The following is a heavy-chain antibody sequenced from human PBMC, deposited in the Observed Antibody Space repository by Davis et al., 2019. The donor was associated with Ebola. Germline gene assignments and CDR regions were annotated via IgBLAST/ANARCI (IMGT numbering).Heavy chain of an antibody. V-gene: IGHV4-34*01. J-gene: IGHJ4*02. Sequence: SETLSLTCAVYGGSFSGYYWSWIRQPPGKGLEWIGEINHSGSTNYNPSLKSRVTISVDTSKNQFSLKLSSVTAADTAVYYCARGRSAGIDYWGQGTLGTVSS. CDR3: ARGRSAGIDY. CDR1: GGSFSGYY. CDR2: INHSGST.